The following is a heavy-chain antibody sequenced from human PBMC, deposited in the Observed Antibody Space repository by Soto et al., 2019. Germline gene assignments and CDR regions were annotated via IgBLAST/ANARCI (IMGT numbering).Heavy chain of an antibody. CDR1: GFTFSDYY. D-gene: IGHD5-18*01. Sequence: GGSLRLSCVASGFTFSDYYMSWIRQAPGKGLEWVSYISSSSSYTNYADSVKGRFTISRDNAKNSLYLQMNSLRAEDTAVYYCAVEKGPGYSYGYLGDAFDIWGQGTMVTVSS. V-gene: IGHV3-11*06. J-gene: IGHJ3*02. CDR3: AVEKGPGYSYGYLGDAFDI. CDR2: ISSSSSYT.